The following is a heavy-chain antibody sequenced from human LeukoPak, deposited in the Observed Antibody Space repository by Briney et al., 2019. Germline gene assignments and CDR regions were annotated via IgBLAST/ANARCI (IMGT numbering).Heavy chain of an antibody. Sequence: GESLKISCKGSGYSFTSYWIGWVRQMPGKGLEWMGIINPGDSDTRYSPSFQGQVTISADKSISTAYLQWSSLKASDTAMYYCARLKGYYDSSGSLFDYWGQGTLVTVSS. CDR3: ARLKGYYDSSGSLFDY. CDR1: GYSFTSYW. CDR2: INPGDSDT. J-gene: IGHJ4*02. D-gene: IGHD3-22*01. V-gene: IGHV5-51*01.